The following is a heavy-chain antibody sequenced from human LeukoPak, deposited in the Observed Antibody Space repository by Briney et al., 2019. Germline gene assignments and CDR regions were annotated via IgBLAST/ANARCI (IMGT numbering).Heavy chain of an antibody. V-gene: IGHV1-18*01. CDR3: ARDILFGGYSGYDRRVGATTTDY. CDR2: ISAYNGDT. D-gene: IGHD5-12*01. CDR1: GYTFTSYG. J-gene: IGHJ4*02. Sequence: HRASVKVSCKASGYTFTSYGISWVRQAPGQGLEWMGWISAYNGDTNYAQKLQGRVTMTTDTSTSTAYMELRSLRSDDTAVYYCARDILFGGYSGYDRRVGATTTDYWGQGTLVTVSS.